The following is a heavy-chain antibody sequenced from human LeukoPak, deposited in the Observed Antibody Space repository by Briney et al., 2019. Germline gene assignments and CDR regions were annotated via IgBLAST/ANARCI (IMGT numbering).Heavy chain of an antibody. Sequence: SETLSLTCTVSGGSISSSSYYWGWIRQPPGKGLEWIGSIYYSGSTYYNPSLKSRVTISVDTSKNQFSLKLTSVTAADTAVYYCARAESGYSYGIKYYFDYWGQGTLVTVSS. CDR2: IYYSGST. CDR3: ARAESGYSYGIKYYFDY. J-gene: IGHJ4*02. D-gene: IGHD5-18*01. CDR1: GGSISSSSYY. V-gene: IGHV4-39*01.